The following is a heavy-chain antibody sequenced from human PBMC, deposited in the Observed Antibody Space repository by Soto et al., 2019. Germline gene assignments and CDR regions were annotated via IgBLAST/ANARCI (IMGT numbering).Heavy chain of an antibody. CDR2: ISHSSGYI. J-gene: IGHJ5*02. Sequence: WGSLRLSCAASGFILGSYAMNWVRQAPGKGLEWVSSISHSSGYIHYGDSVKGRFTISGDNARNTLYLQMGSLRVEDTAIYYCARSLTAAVGRVGFDPWGQGTLVTVSS. CDR3: ARSLTAAVGRVGFDP. D-gene: IGHD6-13*01. V-gene: IGHV3-21*01. CDR1: GFILGSYA.